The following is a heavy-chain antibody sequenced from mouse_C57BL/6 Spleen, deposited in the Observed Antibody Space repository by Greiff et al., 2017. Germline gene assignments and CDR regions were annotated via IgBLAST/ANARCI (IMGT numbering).Heavy chain of an antibody. J-gene: IGHJ3*01. D-gene: IGHD3-2*02. CDR2: IDPSDSYT. CDR1: GYTFTSYW. CDR3: ARHRDSSGYIFAY. V-gene: IGHV1-69*01. Sequence: QVHVKQPGAELVMPGASVKLSCKASGYTFTSYWMHWVKQRPGQGLEWIGEIDPSDSYTNYNQKFKGKSTLTVDKSSSTAYMQLSSLTSEDSAVYYCARHRDSSGYIFAYWGQGTLVTVSA.